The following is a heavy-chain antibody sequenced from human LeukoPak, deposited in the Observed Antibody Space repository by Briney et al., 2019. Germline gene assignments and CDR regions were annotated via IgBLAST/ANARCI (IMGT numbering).Heavy chain of an antibody. CDR2: IYSGGST. D-gene: IGHD4-17*01. Sequence: QPGGSLRLSCAASGFTVSSNYMSWVRQAPGKGLEWVSVIYSGGSTYYADSVKGRFTISRDNSKNTLYLQMNSLRAEDTAVYYCARDGDDYGDYGPNFYWGQGTLVTVSS. CDR3: ARDGDDYGDYGPNFY. V-gene: IGHV3-66*01. CDR1: GFTVSSNY. J-gene: IGHJ4*02.